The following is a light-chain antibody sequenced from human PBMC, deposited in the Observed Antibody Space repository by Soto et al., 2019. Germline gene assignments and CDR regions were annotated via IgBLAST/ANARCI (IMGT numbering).Light chain of an antibody. CDR2: GAS. V-gene: IGKV3-15*01. CDR1: QSVSSN. Sequence: ELVMTQSPGPLSVSPGERATLSCRASQSVSSNLAGYQQKPGQAPRPLIYGASTRATGIPARFSGSGSGTEFTLTISSLQSEDFAAYYCQQYNNCPQTFGQGTKVDI. J-gene: IGKJ1*01. CDR3: QQYNNCPQT.